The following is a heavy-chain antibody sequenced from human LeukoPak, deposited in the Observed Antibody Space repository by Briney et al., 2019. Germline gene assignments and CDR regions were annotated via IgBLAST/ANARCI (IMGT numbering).Heavy chain of an antibody. D-gene: IGHD6-19*01. CDR3: ARESSGWPSDI. CDR1: GGSTSSYY. J-gene: IGHJ3*02. V-gene: IGHV4-4*07. Sequence: PSETLSLTCTVSGGSTSSYYWSWIRQPAGKGLEWIGRIYASGSTNYNPSLKSRVTMSVDTSKNQFSLKLTSVTAADTAVYYCARESSGWPSDIWGQATMVTVSS. CDR2: IYASGST.